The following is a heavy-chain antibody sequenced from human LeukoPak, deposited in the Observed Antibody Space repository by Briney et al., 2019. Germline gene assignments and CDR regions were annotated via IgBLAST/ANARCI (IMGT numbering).Heavy chain of an antibody. V-gene: IGHV1-18*01. D-gene: IGHD2-15*01. CDR2: ISAYNGNT. CDR3: ARGNNCSGGSCQHPPYYYYGMDV. Sequence: GASVKVSCKASDYTFTSYGFSWVRQAPGQGLEWMGWISAYNGNTNYAQKLQGRVTMTTDTSTSTAYMELRSLRSDDTAVYYCARGNNCSGGSCQHPPYYYYGMDVWGQGTTVTVSS. CDR1: DYTFTSYG. J-gene: IGHJ6*02.